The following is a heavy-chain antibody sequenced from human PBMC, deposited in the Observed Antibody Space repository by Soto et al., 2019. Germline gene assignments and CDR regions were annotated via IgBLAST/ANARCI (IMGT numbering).Heavy chain of an antibody. J-gene: IGHJ6*02. CDR2: MNPNSGNT. CDR3: ASKDYYDSSGAIYYYYGMDV. V-gene: IGHV1-8*01. D-gene: IGHD3-22*01. Sequence: ASVKVSCKASGYTFTSYDINWVRQATGQGLEWMGWMNPNSGNTGYAQKFQGRVTMTRNTSISTAYMELSSLRSEDTAVYYCASKDYYDSSGAIYYYYGMDVWGQGTTVTVSS. CDR1: GYTFTSYD.